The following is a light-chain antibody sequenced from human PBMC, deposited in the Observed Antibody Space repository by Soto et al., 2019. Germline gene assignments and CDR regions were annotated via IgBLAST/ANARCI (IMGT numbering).Light chain of an antibody. CDR2: STN. CDR1: SGSVSTTFY. J-gene: IGLJ3*02. V-gene: IGLV8-61*01. CDR3: ALYMGSGIRV. Sequence: QTVVTQEPSFSVSPGGTVTLTCGLSSGSVSTTFYPSWYQQTPGQAPRTVMYSTNTRSSGVPDRFSGSILGNKAALTITGAQADDECDYYCALYMGSGIRVFGGGTKLTVL.